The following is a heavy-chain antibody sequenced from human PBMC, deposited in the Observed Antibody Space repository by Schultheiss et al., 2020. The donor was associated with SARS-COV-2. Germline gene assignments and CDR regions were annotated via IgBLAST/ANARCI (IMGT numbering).Heavy chain of an antibody. CDR1: GFTFSSYA. J-gene: IGHJ6*03. CDR3: ATKVGVDCSSTSCPHYYYYMDV. D-gene: IGHD2-2*01. V-gene: IGHV3-23*01. Sequence: GGSLRLSCAASGFTFSSYAMSWVRQAPGKGLEWVSAISGSGGSTYYADSVKGRFTISRDNSKHTLYLQMNSLRAEDTAVYYCATKVGVDCSSTSCPHYYYYMDVWGKGTTVTVSS. CDR2: ISGSGGST.